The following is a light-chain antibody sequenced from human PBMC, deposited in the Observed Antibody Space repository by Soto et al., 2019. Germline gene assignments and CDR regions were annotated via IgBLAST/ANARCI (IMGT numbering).Light chain of an antibody. V-gene: IGKV3-20*01. J-gene: IGKJ5*01. CDR1: QSFISSY. CDR3: QQYGRSIT. Sequence: DIVLTQSPGTLSLSPGERATLSCRASQSFISSYLAWYQQKPGQAPRLLIYGASSRATGIADRFSGSGSGTDFTLTISRLEPEDFAVYYCQQYGRSITFGQGTRLEIK. CDR2: GAS.